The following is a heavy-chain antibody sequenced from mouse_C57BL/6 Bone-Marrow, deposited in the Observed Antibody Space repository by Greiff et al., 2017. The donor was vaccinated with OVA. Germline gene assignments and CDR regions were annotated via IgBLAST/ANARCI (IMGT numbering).Heavy chain of an antibody. CDR3: AREDGNDGGYWYFDV. CDR2: INPNNGGT. J-gene: IGHJ1*03. Sequence: VQLQQSGPELVKPGASVKISCKASGYTFTDYYMNWVKQSHGKSLEWIGDINPNNGGTSYNQKFKGKATLTVDKSSSTAYMELRSLTSEDSAVYYCAREDGNDGGYWYFDVWGTGTTVTVSS. CDR1: GYTFTDYY. D-gene: IGHD2-2*01. V-gene: IGHV1-26*01.